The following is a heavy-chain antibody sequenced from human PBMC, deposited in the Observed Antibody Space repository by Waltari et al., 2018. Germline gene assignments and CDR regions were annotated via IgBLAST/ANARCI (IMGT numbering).Heavy chain of an antibody. CDR1: GGSFSGYY. J-gene: IGHJ4*02. Sequence: QVQLQQWGAGLLKPSETLSLTCAVYGGSFSGYYWSWIRQPPGKGLEWIGEINHSGSTNDNPSLKSRVTISVDTSKNQFSLKLSSVTAADTAVYYCARGKQQLVAYFDYWGQGTLVTVSS. V-gene: IGHV4-34*01. D-gene: IGHD6-6*01. CDR3: ARGKQQLVAYFDY. CDR2: INHSGST.